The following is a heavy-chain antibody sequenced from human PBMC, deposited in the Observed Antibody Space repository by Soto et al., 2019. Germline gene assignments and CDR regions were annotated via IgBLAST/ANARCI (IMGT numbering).Heavy chain of an antibody. D-gene: IGHD4-17*01. CDR1: GGSISSYY. J-gene: IGHJ2*01. CDR3: ARVHGDYWYFDL. CDR2: IYYTGST. Sequence: QVQLQESGPGLVKPSETLSLTCTVSGGSISSYYWSWIRQPPRKGLEWIGYIYYTGSTNHTPSLKSRATTSVDTSKNQFSLKVSSVTAADTAVYYCARVHGDYWYFDLWGRGTLVTVSS. V-gene: IGHV4-59*01.